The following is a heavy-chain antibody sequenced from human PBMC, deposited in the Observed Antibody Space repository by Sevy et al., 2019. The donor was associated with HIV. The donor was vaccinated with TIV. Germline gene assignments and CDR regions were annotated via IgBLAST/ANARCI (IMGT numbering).Heavy chain of an antibody. V-gene: IGHV3-30*02. J-gene: IGHJ6*02. CDR3: AKDRIAVAHYYYDGMDV. Sequence: GGSLRLSCAASGFTFSSYGMHWVRQAPGKGLEWVAFIRYDGSNKYYADSVKGRFTISRDNSKNTLYLQMNSLRAEDTAVSYCAKDRIAVAHYYYDGMDVWGQGTTVTVSS. CDR2: IRYDGSNK. CDR1: GFTFSSYG. D-gene: IGHD6-19*01.